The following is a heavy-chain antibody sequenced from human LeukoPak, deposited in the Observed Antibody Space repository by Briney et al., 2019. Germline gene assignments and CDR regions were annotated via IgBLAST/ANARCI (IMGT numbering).Heavy chain of an antibody. J-gene: IGHJ1*01. Sequence: SETLSLTCAVYGGSFSGYYWSWIRQHPGKGLEWIGYIYYSGSTYYNPSLKSRVTISVDTSKNQFSLKLSSVTAADTAVYYCVSGRQGFGEHWGQGTLVTVSS. CDR3: VSGRQGFGEH. CDR2: IYYSGST. V-gene: IGHV4-31*11. D-gene: IGHD3-10*01. CDR1: GGSFSGYY.